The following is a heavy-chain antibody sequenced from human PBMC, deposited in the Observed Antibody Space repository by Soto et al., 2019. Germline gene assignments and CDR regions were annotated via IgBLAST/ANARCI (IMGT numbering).Heavy chain of an antibody. D-gene: IGHD5-18*01. CDR1: GFTFSSYA. V-gene: IGHV3-23*01. CDR3: AKDCHPIQLWPTNYYYGMDV. J-gene: IGHJ6*02. CDR2: ISGSGGST. Sequence: HPGGSLRLSCAASGFTFSSYAMSWVRQAPGKGLEWVSAISGSGGSTYYADSVKGRFTISRDNSKNTLYLQMNSLRAGDTAVYYCAKDCHPIQLWPTNYYYGMDVWGQGTTVTVSS.